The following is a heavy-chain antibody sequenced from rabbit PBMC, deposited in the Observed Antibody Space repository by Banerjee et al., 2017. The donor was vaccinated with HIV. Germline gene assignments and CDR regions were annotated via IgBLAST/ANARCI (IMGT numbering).Heavy chain of an antibody. CDR1: GFDFSSYF. D-gene: IGHD6-1*01. V-gene: IGHV1S43*01. CDR3: ARFFPVNSEGYDL. J-gene: IGHJ4*01. Sequence: QEQLEESGGGLVKPGGTLTLTCKASGFDFSSYFMCWVRQAPGKGLEWIGCIDSNSNQWYASWVNDQFTISRSTSLGTVDLKVTSLTGADTAIYFCARFFPVNSEGYDLWGPGTLVTVS. CDR2: IDSNSNQ.